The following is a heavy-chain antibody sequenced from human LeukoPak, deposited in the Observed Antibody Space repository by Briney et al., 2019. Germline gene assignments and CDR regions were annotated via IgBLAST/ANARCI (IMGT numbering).Heavy chain of an antibody. D-gene: IGHD3-22*01. CDR2: IYYSGST. CDR1: SGSISSGGYY. Sequence: SETLSLTCTVSSGSISSGGYYWSWIRQHPGKGLEWIGYIYYSGSTYYNPSLKSRVTISVDTSKNQFSLKLSSVTAADTAVYYCAREPHTYYYDSSGYPLDAFDIWGQGTMVTVSS. J-gene: IGHJ3*02. V-gene: IGHV4-31*03. CDR3: AREPHTYYYDSSGYPLDAFDI.